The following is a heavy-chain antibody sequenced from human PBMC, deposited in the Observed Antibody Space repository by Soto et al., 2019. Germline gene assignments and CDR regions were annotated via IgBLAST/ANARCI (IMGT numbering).Heavy chain of an antibody. CDR3: ARDRYFDY. J-gene: IGHJ4*02. CDR1: GFTFSSYA. CDR2: ISYDGSNK. Sequence: QVQLVESGGGVVQPRRSLRLSCAASGFTFSSYAMHWVRQAPGKGLEWVAVISYDGSNKYYADSVKGRFTISRDNSKNTLYLQMNSLRAEDTAVYYCARDRYFDYWGQGTLVTVSS. V-gene: IGHV3-30-3*01.